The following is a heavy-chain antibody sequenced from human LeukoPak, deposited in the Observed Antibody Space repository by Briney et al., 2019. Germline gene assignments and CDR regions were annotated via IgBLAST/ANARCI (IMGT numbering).Heavy chain of an antibody. CDR1: GGSFSGYY. CDR3: ARHPPYDYVWGTNAFDI. V-gene: IGHV4-34*01. D-gene: IGHD3-16*01. J-gene: IGHJ3*02. CDR2: IHHSGST. Sequence: SETLSLTCAVYGGSFSGYYWSWIRQPPGKGLEWIGEIHHSGSTNYNPSLKSRVTISVDTSKNQFSLKLSSVTAADTAVYYCARHPPYDYVWGTNAFDIWGQGTMVTVSS.